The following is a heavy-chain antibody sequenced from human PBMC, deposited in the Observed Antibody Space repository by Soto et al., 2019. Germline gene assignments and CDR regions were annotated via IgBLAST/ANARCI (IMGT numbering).Heavy chain of an antibody. D-gene: IGHD3-3*01. CDR1: ADSFSRYG. CDR3: ARVFPDGWVEPGVVRGYLDT. J-gene: IGHJ4*02. V-gene: IGHV1-69*01. CDR2: IIPIFGTT. Sequence: QVQLVQSGAEVKEPGSAVKVSCKAPADSFSRYGISWVRQAPGQGLEWMGGIIPIFGTTNYAEKFQGRVTITADESTTTAYMELSSLRSEDTALYYCARVFPDGWVEPGVVRGYLDTWGRGTLVTVSS.